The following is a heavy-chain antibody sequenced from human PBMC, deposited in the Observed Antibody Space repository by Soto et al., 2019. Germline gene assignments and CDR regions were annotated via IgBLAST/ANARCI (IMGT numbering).Heavy chain of an antibody. CDR1: GYSFTSYW. Sequence: PGESLKISCKGSGYSFTSYWIGWVRQMPGKGLEWMGIIYPGDSDTRYSPSFQGQVTISADKSISTAYLQWSSLKASDTAMYYCARLDGAKYYYYGMDVWGQGTTVTVSS. CDR3: ARLDGAKYYYYGMDV. J-gene: IGHJ6*02. V-gene: IGHV5-51*01. CDR2: IYPGDSDT.